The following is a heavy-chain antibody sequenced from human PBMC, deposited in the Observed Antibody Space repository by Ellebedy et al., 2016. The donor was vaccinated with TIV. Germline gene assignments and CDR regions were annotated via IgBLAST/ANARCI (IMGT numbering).Heavy chain of an antibody. J-gene: IGHJ4*02. V-gene: IGHV3-30*01. Sequence: GGSLRLSCAASGFTFSSYAMHWVRQAPGKGLEWVAVISYDGSNKYYADSVKGRFTISRDNSKNTLYLQMNSLRAEDTAVYYCARDFMRYSSSWSPFDYWGQGTLVTVSS. CDR1: GFTFSSYA. CDR3: ARDFMRYSSSWSPFDY. CDR2: ISYDGSNK. D-gene: IGHD6-13*01.